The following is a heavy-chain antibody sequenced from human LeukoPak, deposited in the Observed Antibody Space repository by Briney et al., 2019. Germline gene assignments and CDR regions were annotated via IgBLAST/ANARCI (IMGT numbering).Heavy chain of an antibody. CDR1: GYTFTGYY. CDR3: ARANPLYCSSTTCLFDY. J-gene: IGHJ4*02. D-gene: IGHD2-2*01. Sequence: ASVKVSCKASGYTFTGYYMHWVRQPPAHGFAWMGWINPNSGDTNYAQKFQGRVTMTRDTSISTAHMELSRLRSDDTAVYYCARANPLYCSSTTCLFDYWGQGTLVTVSS. CDR2: INPNSGDT. V-gene: IGHV1-2*02.